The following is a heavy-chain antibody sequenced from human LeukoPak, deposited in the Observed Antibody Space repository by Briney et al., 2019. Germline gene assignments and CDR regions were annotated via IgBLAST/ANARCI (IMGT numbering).Heavy chain of an antibody. J-gene: IGHJ3*02. CDR3: AKDFKGSAFDI. V-gene: IGHV3-9*01. CDR2: ISWNSGSI. CDR1: GFTFDDYA. Sequence: GRSLRLSCAASGFTFDDYAMHWVRQAPGKGLEWVSGISWNSGSICYADSVKGRFTISRDNAKNSLYLQMNSLRAEDTALYYCAKDFKGSAFDIWGQGTMVTVSS.